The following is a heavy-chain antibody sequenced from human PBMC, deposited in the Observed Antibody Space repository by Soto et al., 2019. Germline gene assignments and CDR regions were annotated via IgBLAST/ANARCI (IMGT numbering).Heavy chain of an antibody. CDR2: ISYDGSNK. J-gene: IGHJ6*02. CDR1: GFTFSSYG. D-gene: IGHD5-18*01. V-gene: IGHV3-30*03. CDR3: ATRGDTAMAHYYYGMDV. Sequence: VGSLRLSCAASGFTFSSYGMHWVRQAPGKGLEWVAVISYDGSNKYYADSVKGRFTISRDNSKNTLYLQMNSLRAEDTAVYYCATRGDTAMAHYYYGMDVWGQGTTVTVSS.